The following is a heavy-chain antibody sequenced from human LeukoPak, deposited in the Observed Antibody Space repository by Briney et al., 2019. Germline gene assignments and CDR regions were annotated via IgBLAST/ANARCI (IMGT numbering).Heavy chain of an antibody. CDR2: IYSGGST. D-gene: IGHD4-17*01. J-gene: IGHJ4*02. CDR3: ARDSLYGDYFDY. Sequence: SGGSLRLSCAASGFTFSSYAMSWVRQAPGKGLEWVSVIYSGGSTYYADSVKGRFTISRDNSKNTLYLQMNSLRAEDTAVYYCARDSLYGDYFDYWGQGTLVTVSS. V-gene: IGHV3-53*01. CDR1: GFTFSSYA.